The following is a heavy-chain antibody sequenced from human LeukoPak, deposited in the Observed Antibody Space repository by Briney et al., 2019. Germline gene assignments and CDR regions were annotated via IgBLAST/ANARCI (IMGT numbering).Heavy chain of an antibody. CDR1: GFVFSNYG. CDR3: ARDRNILTGTFDM. D-gene: IGHD3-9*01. J-gene: IGHJ4*02. V-gene: IGHV3-33*01. CDR2: IYYDGSNK. Sequence: QPGGSLRLSCAASGFVFSNYGMHWVRQAPGKGLEWVAVIYYDGSNKYYADSVKGRFTISRDNSKNTLYLQMNSLRAEDTAVYYCARDRNILTGTFDMWGQGTLVTVSS.